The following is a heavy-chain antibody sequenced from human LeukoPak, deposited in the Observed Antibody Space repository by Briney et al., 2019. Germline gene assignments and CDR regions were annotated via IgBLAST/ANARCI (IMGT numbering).Heavy chain of an antibody. V-gene: IGHV3-11*01. J-gene: IGHJ6*04. CDR3: ARISSSTLSPHVMDV. CDR2: ISSSGSTI. D-gene: IGHD6-6*01. CDR1: GFTFSDYY. Sequence: GGSLRLSCAASGFTFSDYYISWVRQAPGKGLEWVSYISSSGSTIYYADSVKGRFTISRDNAKNSLYLQMNSLRAEDTAVYYCARISSSTLSPHVMDVWGKGTTVTVSS.